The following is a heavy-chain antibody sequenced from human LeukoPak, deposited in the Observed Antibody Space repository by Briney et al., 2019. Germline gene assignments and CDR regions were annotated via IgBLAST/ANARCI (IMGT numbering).Heavy chain of an antibody. CDR1: GFTFDDYA. CDR2: ISWNSGSI. Sequence: GGSLRLSCAASGFTFDDYAMHWVRQAPGKGLEWVSGISWNSGSIGYADSVKSRFTISRDNAKNSLYLQMNSLRAEDTALYYCAKDTRRVVPAAISWFDPWGQGTLVTVSS. J-gene: IGHJ5*02. V-gene: IGHV3-9*01. CDR3: AKDTRRVVPAAISWFDP. D-gene: IGHD2-2*01.